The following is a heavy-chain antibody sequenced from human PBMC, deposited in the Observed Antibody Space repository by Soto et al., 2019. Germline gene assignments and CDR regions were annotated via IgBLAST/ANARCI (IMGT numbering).Heavy chain of an antibody. Sequence: ASVKVSCKASGYTFTGYYMHWVRQAPGQGLEWMGWINPNSGGTNYAQKFQGRVTMTRDTSISTAYMELSRLRFDDTAVYYCARDPPPNYDILTGYYKDYYYYGMDVWGQGTTVTVSS. D-gene: IGHD3-9*01. CDR3: ARDPPPNYDILTGYYKDYYYYGMDV. CDR2: INPNSGGT. CDR1: GYTFTGYY. V-gene: IGHV1-2*02. J-gene: IGHJ6*02.